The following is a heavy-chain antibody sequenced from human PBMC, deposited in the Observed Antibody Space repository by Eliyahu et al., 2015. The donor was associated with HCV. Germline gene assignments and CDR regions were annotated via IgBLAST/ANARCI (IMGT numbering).Heavy chain of an antibody. CDR2: SGEDGNT. D-gene: IGHD5-24*01. CDR1: GFXFSHHA. V-gene: IGHV3-48*03. CDR3: ARGINHAFDI. Sequence: EVQLVESGGSLVQPGGSLXLSCVVSGFXFSHHAMNWVRQAPGKGLEWVSFSGEDGNTYYADSVRGRFTISRDDGRSSLYLHMNSLRGEDTAVYYCARGINHAFDIWGQGTVVTVFS. J-gene: IGHJ3*02.